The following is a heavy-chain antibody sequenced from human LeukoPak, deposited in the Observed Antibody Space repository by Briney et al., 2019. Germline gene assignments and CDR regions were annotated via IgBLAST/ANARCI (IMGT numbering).Heavy chain of an antibody. J-gene: IGHJ4*02. CDR1: GFTFSSYS. Sequence: GGSLRLSCAASGFTFSSYSMNWVRQAPGKGLEWVANIKQDGSEKYSVDSVKGRFTLSRDNAKNSLYLQMNSLRAEDPAVHYCAREGFGEPFYFDYWGQGTLVTVSS. CDR2: IKQDGSEK. V-gene: IGHV3-7*04. CDR3: AREGFGEPFYFDY. D-gene: IGHD3-10*01.